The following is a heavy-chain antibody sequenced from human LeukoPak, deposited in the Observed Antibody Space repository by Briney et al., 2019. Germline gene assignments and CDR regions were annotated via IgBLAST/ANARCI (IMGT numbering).Heavy chain of an antibody. Sequence: KSSETLSLTCAVYGGSFSGYYWSWIRQPPGGGLEWIGYIYYISNTNYNPSLKSRVTMSVDPSKNQFSLKLNSVTAADTAVYYCARTQSQSGSYRYYFGYWGQGTLVTVSS. CDR3: ARTQSQSGSYRYYFGY. CDR2: IYYISNT. V-gene: IGHV4-59*01. J-gene: IGHJ4*02. CDR1: GGSFSGYY. D-gene: IGHD1-26*01.